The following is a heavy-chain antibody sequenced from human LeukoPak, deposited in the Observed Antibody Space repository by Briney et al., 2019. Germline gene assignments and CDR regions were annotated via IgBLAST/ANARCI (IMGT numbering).Heavy chain of an antibody. Sequence: PSETLSLTCAVFGGSFSGYYWSWIRQPPGKGLEWIGEINHSGSTNYNPSLKSRVTISVDTSKNQFSLKLSSVTAADTAVYYCASLGAARPTYYYYYYYMDVWGKGTTVTVSS. CDR1: GGSFSGYY. J-gene: IGHJ6*03. V-gene: IGHV4-34*01. CDR3: ASLGAARPTYYYYYYYMDV. CDR2: INHSGST. D-gene: IGHD3-16*01.